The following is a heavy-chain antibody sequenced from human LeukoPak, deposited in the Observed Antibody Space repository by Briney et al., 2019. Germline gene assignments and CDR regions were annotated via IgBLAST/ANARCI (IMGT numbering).Heavy chain of an antibody. CDR1: GFTLSSLA. CDR3: LLQMTYGELSDPDS. V-gene: IGHV3-21*01. J-gene: IGHJ4*02. Sequence: KAGGSLRLSCAASGFTLSSLAMHWVRQAPGKGLEWVSSSGTRSGTKYYADSVMGRFTISRDSAMNSVSLQINSLRAEDTAVYYCLLQMTYGELSDPDSRGQGTLVTVSS. D-gene: IGHD3-16*02. CDR2: SGTRSGTK.